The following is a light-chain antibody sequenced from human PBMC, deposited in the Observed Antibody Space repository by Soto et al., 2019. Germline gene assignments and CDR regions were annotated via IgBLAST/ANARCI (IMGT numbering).Light chain of an antibody. V-gene: IGKV1-8*01. J-gene: IGKJ2*01. CDR1: HVVSNY. Sequence: AIRMTQSPSSLSASIGDRVTITCRASHVVSNYLAWCQQKPGKAPKALIYATSFLQSGVPSRFSGSGSGTDFSLTISFLQSEDFATYYCQHYYSYPYTFGQGTTLQMK. CDR3: QHYYSYPYT. CDR2: ATS.